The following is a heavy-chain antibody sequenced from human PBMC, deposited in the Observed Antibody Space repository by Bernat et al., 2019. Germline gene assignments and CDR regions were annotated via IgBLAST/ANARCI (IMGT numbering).Heavy chain of an antibody. J-gene: IGHJ5*02. CDR3: ARHERYFDWLNWFDP. Sequence: QVQLQESGPGLVKPSQTLSLTCTVSGGSISSGDYYWSWIRQPPGKGLEWIGYIYYSGSTYYNPSLKSRVTISVDTSKNQFSLKLSSVTAADTAVYYCARHERYFDWLNWFDPWGQGTLVTVSS. CDR1: GGSISSGDYY. V-gene: IGHV4-30-4*01. D-gene: IGHD3-9*01. CDR2: IYYSGST.